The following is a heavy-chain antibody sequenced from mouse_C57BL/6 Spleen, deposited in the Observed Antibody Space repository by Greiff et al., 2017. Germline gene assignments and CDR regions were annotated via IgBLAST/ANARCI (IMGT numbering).Heavy chain of an antibody. D-gene: IGHD1-1*01. V-gene: IGHV1-69*01. CDR1: GYTFTSYW. J-gene: IGHJ3*01. CDR3: ARSNCGSSYWFAY. CDR2: IDPSDSYT. Sequence: QVQLQQPGAELVMPGASVKLSCKASGYTFTSYWMHWVKQRPGQGLEWIGEIDPSDSYTNYNQKFKGKSTLTVDKSSSTAYMQLSSLTSEDSAVYYCARSNCGSSYWFAYWGQGTLVTVSA.